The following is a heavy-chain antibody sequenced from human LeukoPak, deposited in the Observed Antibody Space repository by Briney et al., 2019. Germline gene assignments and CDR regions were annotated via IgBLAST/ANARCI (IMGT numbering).Heavy chain of an antibody. CDR1: GFTFRSYG. D-gene: IGHD3-22*01. Sequence: GGSLRLSCAASGFTFRSYGMHWVRQAPGKGLEWVAVIWYDGSNKYYADSVKGRFTISRDNSKNTLYLQMNSLRAEDTAVYYCARDIFPGYYDSSGPQSYWGQGTLVTVSS. V-gene: IGHV3-33*01. CDR2: IWYDGSNK. J-gene: IGHJ4*02. CDR3: ARDIFPGYYDSSGPQSY.